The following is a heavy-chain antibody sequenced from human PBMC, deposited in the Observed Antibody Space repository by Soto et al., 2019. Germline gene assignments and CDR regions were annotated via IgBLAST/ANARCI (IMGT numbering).Heavy chain of an antibody. CDR2: IIPILGIA. CDR1: GGTFSSYT. CDR3: ASRYNWNYDWFDP. V-gene: IGHV1-69*02. Sequence: ASVKVSCKASGGTFSSYTISWVRQAPGQGLEWMGRIIPILGIANYAQKFQGRVTITADKSTSTAYMELSSLRSEDTAVYYCASRYNWNYDWFDPWGKGTLVTVSS. J-gene: IGHJ5*02. D-gene: IGHD1-7*01.